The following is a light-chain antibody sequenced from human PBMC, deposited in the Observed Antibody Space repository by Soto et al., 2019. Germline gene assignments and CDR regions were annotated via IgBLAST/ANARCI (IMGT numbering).Light chain of an antibody. J-gene: IGLJ1*01. V-gene: IGLV2-14*01. Sequence: QSVLTQPASVSGSPGQSITISCTGTSSDVGGYNYVSWYQQHPGKAPKLMIYEVSNRPSGVSNRLSGSKSGNTASLTISGLQAEYAADHYCSSNTNSNTLVFGTGTKLSVL. CDR2: EVS. CDR3: SSNTNSNTLV. CDR1: SSDVGGYNY.